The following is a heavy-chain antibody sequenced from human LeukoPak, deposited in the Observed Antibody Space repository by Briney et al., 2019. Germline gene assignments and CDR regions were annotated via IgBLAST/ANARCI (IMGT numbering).Heavy chain of an antibody. CDR2: IHHSGST. CDR3: ARSPRGSGSSTLLGVAFDI. V-gene: IGHV4-4*02. J-gene: IGHJ3*02. CDR1: GGSISTNNW. D-gene: IGHD3-10*01. Sequence: PSETLSLTCAVSGGSISTNNWWTWVRQPPGKGLEWIGEIHHSGSTDYNPSLKSRVTISVDTSKNQFALKLTSVTAADTALYYCARSPRGSGSSTLLGVAFDIWGQGTMVTASS.